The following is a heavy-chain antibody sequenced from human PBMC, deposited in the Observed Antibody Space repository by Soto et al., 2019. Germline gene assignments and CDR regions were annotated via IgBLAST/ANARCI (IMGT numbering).Heavy chain of an antibody. D-gene: IGHD6-6*01. CDR1: GYTFTGYY. CDR3: ARVPRPARANRGCFDP. CDR2: INPNSGGT. V-gene: IGHV1-2*02. Sequence: ASVKVSCKASGYTFTGYYMHWVRQAPGQGLEWMGWINPNSGGTNYAQKFQGRVTMTRDTSISTAHMELSRLRSDDTAVYHCARVPRPARANRGCFDPWGQGTLVTVSS. J-gene: IGHJ5*02.